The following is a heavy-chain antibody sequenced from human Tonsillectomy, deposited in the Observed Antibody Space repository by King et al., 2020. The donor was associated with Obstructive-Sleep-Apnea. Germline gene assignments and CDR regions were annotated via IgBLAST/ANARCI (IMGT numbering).Heavy chain of an antibody. CDR3: ASPFSYNWSPYYYGMDV. D-gene: IGHD1-20*01. CDR1: GGTFSSYA. V-gene: IGHV1-69*01. CDR2: IIPIFGTA. Sequence: QLVQSGAEVKKPGSSVKVSCKASGGTFSSYAISWVRQAPGQGLEWMGGIIPIFGTANYAQKFQGRVTITADESTSTAYMELSSLRSEDTAVYYCASPFSYNWSPYYYGMDVWGQGTTVTVSS. J-gene: IGHJ6*02.